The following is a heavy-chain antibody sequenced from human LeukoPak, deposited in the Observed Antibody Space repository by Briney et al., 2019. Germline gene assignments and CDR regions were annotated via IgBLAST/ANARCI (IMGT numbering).Heavy chain of an antibody. D-gene: IGHD1-26*01. CDR2: IYHSGST. CDR3: ARHLARYSGSYYSSFDY. CDR1: GYSISSGYY. J-gene: IGHJ4*02. V-gene: IGHV4-38-2*02. Sequence: KSSETLSLTCTVSGYSISSGYYWGWLRQPPGKGLEWIGSIYHSGSTYYNPSLKSRVTISVDTSKNQFSLKLSSVTAADTAVYYCARHLARYSGSYYSSFDYWGQGTLVTVSS.